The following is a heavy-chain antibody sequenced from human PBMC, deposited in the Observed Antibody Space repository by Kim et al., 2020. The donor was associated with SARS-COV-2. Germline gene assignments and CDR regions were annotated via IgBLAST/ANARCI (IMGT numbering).Heavy chain of an antibody. Sequence: VKGRFTICRDNAKNSLYLQMNSLRAEDTAVYYCARVTYYDSSGYYDYFDYWGQGTLVTVSS. D-gene: IGHD3-22*01. CDR3: ARVTYYDSSGYYDYFDY. V-gene: IGHV3-11*06. J-gene: IGHJ4*02.